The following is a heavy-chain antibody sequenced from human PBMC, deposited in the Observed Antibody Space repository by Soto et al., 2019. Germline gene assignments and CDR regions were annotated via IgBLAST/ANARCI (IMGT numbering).Heavy chain of an antibody. D-gene: IGHD2-2*01. J-gene: IGHJ6*02. CDR3: ARAPRDIVVVPAATYYYYGMDV. V-gene: IGHV4-34*01. CDR2: INHSGST. Sequence: PSETLSLTCAVYGGSFSGYYWSWIRQPPGKGLEWIGEINHSGSTNYNPSLKSRVTISVDTSKNQFSLKLSSVTAADTAVYYCARAPRDIVVVPAATYYYYGMDVWGQGTTVTVSS. CDR1: GGSFSGYY.